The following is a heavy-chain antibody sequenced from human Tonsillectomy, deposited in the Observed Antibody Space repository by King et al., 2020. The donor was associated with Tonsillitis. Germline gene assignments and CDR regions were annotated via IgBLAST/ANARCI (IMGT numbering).Heavy chain of an antibody. D-gene: IGHD3-10*01. Sequence: VQLVESGGGLVQPGGSLRLSCAASGFTFSSYSMNWVRQAPGKGLEWVSYISSSSSTIYYADSVKGRFTISRDNAKNSLYLQMNSLRAEDTAVYYCAPPFITMVRGVIIIRSDAFDIWGQGTMVTVSS. CDR2: ISSSSSTI. CDR1: GFTFSSYS. CDR3: APPFITMVRGVIIIRSDAFDI. J-gene: IGHJ3*02. V-gene: IGHV3-48*01.